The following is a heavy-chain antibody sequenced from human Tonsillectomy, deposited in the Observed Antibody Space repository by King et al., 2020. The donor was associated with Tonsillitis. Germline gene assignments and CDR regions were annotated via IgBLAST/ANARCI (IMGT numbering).Heavy chain of an antibody. CDR3: ARVSSGSYWYFDY. D-gene: IGHD1-26*01. Sequence: QLQESGPGLVKPSETLSLTCTVSGGSISSYYWSWIRQRKGLVWIWYGYYSWSTTYNPSVKSRVTISVDTSKNQFSLKLRSVTAADTAVYYCARVSSGSYWYFDYWGQGTLVTVSS. CDR1: GGSISSYY. J-gene: IGHJ4*02. CDR2: GYYSWST. V-gene: IGHV4-59*01.